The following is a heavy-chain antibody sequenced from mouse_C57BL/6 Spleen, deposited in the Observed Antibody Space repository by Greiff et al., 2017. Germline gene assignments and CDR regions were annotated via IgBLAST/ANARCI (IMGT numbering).Heavy chain of an antibody. Sequence: QVQLQQPGAELVMPGASVKLSCKASGYTFTSYWMHWVKQRPGQGLEWIGEIDPSDSYTNYNQKFKGKSTLTVDKSSSTAYMQLSSLTSEDSAVYYCARKTAQATSDFDYWGQGTTLTVSS. CDR3: ARKTAQATSDFDY. D-gene: IGHD3-2*02. V-gene: IGHV1-69*01. CDR1: GYTFTSYW. CDR2: IDPSDSYT. J-gene: IGHJ2*01.